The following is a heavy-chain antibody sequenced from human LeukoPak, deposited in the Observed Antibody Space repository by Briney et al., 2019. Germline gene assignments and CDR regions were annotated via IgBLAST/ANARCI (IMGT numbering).Heavy chain of an antibody. V-gene: IGHV4-59*01. CDR1: GGSISSYY. D-gene: IGHD3-16*02. CDR3: ARGVVWGSYRHFDY. CDR2: IYYSGST. J-gene: IGHJ4*02. Sequence: PSETLSLTCTVSGGSISSYYWSWIRQPPGKGLEWIGYIYYSGSTNYNPSFKSRVTISVDTSKNQFSLKLSSVTAADTAVYYCARGVVWGSYRHFDYWGQGTLVTVSS.